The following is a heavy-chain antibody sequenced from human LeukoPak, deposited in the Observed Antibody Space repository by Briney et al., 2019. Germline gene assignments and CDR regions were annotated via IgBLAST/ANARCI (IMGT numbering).Heavy chain of an antibody. D-gene: IGHD6-13*01. CDR2: IWYDGSNK. CDR1: GFTFSSYG. J-gene: IGHJ4*02. Sequence: GGSLRLSCAASGFTFSSYGMHWVRQAPGKGLEWVAVIWYDGSNKYYADSVKGRFTISRDNSKNTLYLQMNSLRAEDTAVYYCAQIAAAGNFDYWGQGTLVTVSS. CDR3: AQIAAAGNFDY. V-gene: IGHV3-30*02.